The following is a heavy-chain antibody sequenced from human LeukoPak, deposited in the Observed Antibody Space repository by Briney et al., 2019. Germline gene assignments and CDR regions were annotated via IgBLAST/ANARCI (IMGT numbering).Heavy chain of an antibody. V-gene: IGHV3-23*01. J-gene: IGHJ4*02. D-gene: IGHD5-18*01. CDR3: AKPDGYSYGYGDY. CDR2: SGGSGGST. Sequence: GGSLRLSCAGSGCTCSRYAVSWARQEPGKGLERVSGSGGSGGSTYYADSLKGRFTISRDNSKNTLYLQMNSLRAEDTAVYYCAKPDGYSYGYGDYWGQGTLVTVSS. CDR1: GCTCSRYA.